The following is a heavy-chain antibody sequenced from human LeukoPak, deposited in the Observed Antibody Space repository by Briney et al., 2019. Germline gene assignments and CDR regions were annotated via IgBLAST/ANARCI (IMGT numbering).Heavy chain of an antibody. CDR1: GYTFTGYY. CDR3: ARGGYSRGQGSPFDY. J-gene: IGHJ4*02. D-gene: IGHD3-22*01. V-gene: IGHV7-4-1*02. Sequence: ASVKVSCKASGYTFTGYYMHWVRQAPGQGLVWMGWISTNTGSPTYAQGFTGRFVFSLDTSVGTTYLQINSLKTEDTAVYYCARGGYSRGQGSPFDYWGQGTLVTVSS. CDR2: ISTNTGSP.